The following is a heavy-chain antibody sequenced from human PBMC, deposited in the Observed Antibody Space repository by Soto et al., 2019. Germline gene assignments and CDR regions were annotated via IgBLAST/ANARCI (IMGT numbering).Heavy chain of an antibody. CDR2: IYYSGST. CDR3: ARWEYSSSSRDY. J-gene: IGHJ4*02. Sequence: SETLSLTCTVSGGSISSRSYYWGWIRQPPGKGLEWIGSIYYSGSTYYNPSLKSRVTISVDTSKNQFSLKLSSVTAADTAVYYCARWEYSSSSRDYWGQGTLVTVSS. V-gene: IGHV4-39*01. D-gene: IGHD6-6*01. CDR1: GGSISSRSYY.